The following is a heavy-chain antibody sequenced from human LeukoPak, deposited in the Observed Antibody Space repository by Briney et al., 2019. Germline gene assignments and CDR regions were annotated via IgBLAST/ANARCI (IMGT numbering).Heavy chain of an antibody. D-gene: IGHD6-6*01. CDR3: ATVESSSSYYFDY. Sequence: SETLSLTCAVSGYSISSGYYWGWIRQPPGKGLEWIGSLYHSGSTYYNPSLKSRVTISVDTSKNQFSLKLSSVTAADRAVYYCATVESSSSYYFDYWGQGTLVTVSS. CDR2: LYHSGST. V-gene: IGHV4-38-2*01. J-gene: IGHJ4*02. CDR1: GYSISSGYY.